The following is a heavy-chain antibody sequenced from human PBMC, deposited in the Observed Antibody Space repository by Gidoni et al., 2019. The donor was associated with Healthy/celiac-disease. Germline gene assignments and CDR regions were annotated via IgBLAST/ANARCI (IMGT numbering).Heavy chain of an antibody. CDR3: TRDAYYYDSSGYYDNWYFDL. CDR1: GFTFGAYA. CDR2: IRSKAYGGTT. J-gene: IGHJ2*01. D-gene: IGHD3-22*01. V-gene: IGHV3-49*03. Sequence: EVQLVEYGGGLVQPGRSLRLSCTASGFTFGAYAMSWFRQAPGKGLEWVGFIRSKAYGGTTEYAASVKGRFTISRDDSKSIAYLQMNSLKTEDTAVYYCTRDAYYYDSSGYYDNWYFDLWGRGTLVTVSS.